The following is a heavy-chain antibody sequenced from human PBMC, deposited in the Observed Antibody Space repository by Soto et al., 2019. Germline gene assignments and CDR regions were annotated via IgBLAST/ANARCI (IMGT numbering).Heavy chain of an antibody. CDR2: TYYRSKWYN. Sequence: QVQLQQSGPGLVKPSQTLSLTCAISGDSVSSNSAAWNWIRQSPSRGLEWLGRTYYRSKWYNDYAVSVKSRITINPDTSKNQFSLQLNSVTPEDTAVYYCARKIIYCSSTSCPGAFGFDYWGQGTLVTVSS. J-gene: IGHJ4*02. D-gene: IGHD2-2*01. CDR1: GDSVSSNSAA. CDR3: ARKIIYCSSTSCPGAFGFDY. V-gene: IGHV6-1*01.